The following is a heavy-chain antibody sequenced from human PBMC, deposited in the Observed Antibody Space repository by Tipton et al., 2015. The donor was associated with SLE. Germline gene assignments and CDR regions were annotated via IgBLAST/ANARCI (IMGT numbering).Heavy chain of an antibody. V-gene: IGHV3-9*01. J-gene: IGHJ4*02. D-gene: IGHD5-24*01. Sequence: RSLRLSCAASGFTFDDYAMHWVRQAPGKGLEWVSGISWNSGSIGYADSVKGRFTISRDNAKNSLYLQMNSLRAEDTALYYCAKGRDGYTNFGFDYWGQGTLVTVSS. CDR1: GFTFDDYA. CDR2: ISWNSGSI. CDR3: AKGRDGYTNFGFDY.